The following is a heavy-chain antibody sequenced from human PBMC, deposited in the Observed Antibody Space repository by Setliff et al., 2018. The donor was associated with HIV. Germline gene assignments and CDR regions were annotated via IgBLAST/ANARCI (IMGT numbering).Heavy chain of an antibody. CDR2: IGSSGYTK. Sequence: GGSLRLSCVASGFAFSSYEMNWVRQAPGKGLEWVSYIGSSGYTKYYADSVKGRFTISRDNSKNTLYLQMNSLRAEDTAVYYCAKDLDSNVLLWSGDAFDIWGQGTMVTVSS. CDR1: GFAFSSYE. CDR3: AKDLDSNVLLWSGDAFDI. J-gene: IGHJ3*02. D-gene: IGHD3-10*01. V-gene: IGHV3-48*03.